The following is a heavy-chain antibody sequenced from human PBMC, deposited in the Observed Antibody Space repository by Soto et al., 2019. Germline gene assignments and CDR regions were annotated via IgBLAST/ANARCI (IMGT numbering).Heavy chain of an antibody. V-gene: IGHV3-48*01. D-gene: IGHD5-18*01. CDR2: ISSSSSTI. J-gene: IGHJ6*03. CDR3: VKQFYVDTAMATYYYYYYYMDV. Sequence: GGSLRLSCAASGVTFSSYSMNWVRQAPGKGQERVSYISSSSSTIYCADSGKGRFTISRDNAKNSLYLQMNSLRAEDTAVYYCVKQFYVDTAMATYYYYYYYMDVWGKGTTVTVSS. CDR1: GVTFSSYS.